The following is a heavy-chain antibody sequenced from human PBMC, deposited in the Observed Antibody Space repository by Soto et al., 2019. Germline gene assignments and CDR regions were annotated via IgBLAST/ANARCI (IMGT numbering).Heavy chain of an antibody. D-gene: IGHD5-12*01. CDR2: ISGSGGST. CDR1: GFTFSSYA. Sequence: PGGSLRLSCAASGFTFSSYAMSWVRQAPGKGLEWVSAISGSGGSTYYADSVKGRFTISRDNSKNTLYLQMNSLRAEDTAVYYRAKVSGYHWGTFDYWGQGTPVTVSS. V-gene: IGHV3-23*01. J-gene: IGHJ4*02. CDR3: AKVSGYHWGTFDY.